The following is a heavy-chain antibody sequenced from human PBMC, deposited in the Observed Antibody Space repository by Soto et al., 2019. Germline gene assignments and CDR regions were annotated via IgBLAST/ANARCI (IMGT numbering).Heavy chain of an antibody. D-gene: IGHD4-17*01. CDR2: ISYDGSNK. Sequence: QVQLVESGGGVVQPGRSLRLSCAASGFTFSSYAMHWVRQAPGKGLEWVEVISYDGSNKYYADSVKGRFTISRDNSKNTLYLQMNSLRAEDTAVYYCARDLRGRIRRTTNWYFDLWGRGTLVTVSS. CDR3: ARDLRGRIRRTTNWYFDL. CDR1: GFTFSSYA. J-gene: IGHJ2*01. V-gene: IGHV3-30-3*01.